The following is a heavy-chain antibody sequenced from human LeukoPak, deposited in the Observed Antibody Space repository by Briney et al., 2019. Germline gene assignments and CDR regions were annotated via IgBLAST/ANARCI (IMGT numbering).Heavy chain of an antibody. CDR1: GFTFSSYA. CDR2: ISGSGGST. Sequence: GGSLRLSCAASGFTFSSYAMSWVRQAPGKGLEWVSAISGSGGSTYYADSVKGRFTISRDNSKNTLYLQMNSLRAEDTAVCYCAKGIAAAGTRYYFDYWGQGTLVTVSS. J-gene: IGHJ4*02. D-gene: IGHD6-13*01. V-gene: IGHV3-23*01. CDR3: AKGIAAAGTRYYFDY.